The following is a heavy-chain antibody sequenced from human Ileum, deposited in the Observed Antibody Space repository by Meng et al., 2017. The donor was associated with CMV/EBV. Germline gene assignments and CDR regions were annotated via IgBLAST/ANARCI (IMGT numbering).Heavy chain of an antibody. D-gene: IGHD3-10*01. CDR2: IYTSGTT. Sequence: GQLQERGPVLVKTSETLSLTCYVSGGSISNYYWSWIRQPAGKGLEWIAHIYTSGTTNYNPSLKSRVTMSVDTSRNQFSLKLTSVTAADTAVYYCARNYGSGNWNFFHYWGQGTLVTVSS. CDR3: ARNYGSGNWNFFHY. CDR1: GGSISNYY. J-gene: IGHJ4*02. V-gene: IGHV4-4*07.